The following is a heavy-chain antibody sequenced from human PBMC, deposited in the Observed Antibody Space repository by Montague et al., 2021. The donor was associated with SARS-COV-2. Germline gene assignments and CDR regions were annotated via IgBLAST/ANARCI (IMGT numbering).Heavy chain of an antibody. CDR2: IYRGGSST. CDR3: AKDGEFDP. Sequence: SLRLSCAASGFTFSSYAMSWVRQAPGKGLEWVSVIYRGGSSTYYADSVKGRFTISRDNSKNTPYLQMNSLRAEDTAVYYCAKDGEFDPWGQGTLVTVSS. V-gene: IGHV3-23*03. D-gene: IGHD7-27*01. CDR1: GFTFSSYA. J-gene: IGHJ5*02.